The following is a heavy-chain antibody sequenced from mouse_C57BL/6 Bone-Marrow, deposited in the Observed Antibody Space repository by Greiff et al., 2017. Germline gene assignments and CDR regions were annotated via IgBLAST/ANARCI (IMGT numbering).Heavy chain of an antibody. J-gene: IGHJ4*01. Sequence: VQLVESGPGLVAPSPSLSITCTASGFSLTSYGVDWVRQSPGKGLEWLGVIWGVGSTNYNSALKSSLSTSKDNSKSQVSLKMNSLQTDDTAMYYCARDSYYYAMDYWGQGTAVTVSA. CDR3: ARDSYYYAMDY. CDR1: GFSLTSYG. CDR2: IWGVGST. V-gene: IGHV2-6*01.